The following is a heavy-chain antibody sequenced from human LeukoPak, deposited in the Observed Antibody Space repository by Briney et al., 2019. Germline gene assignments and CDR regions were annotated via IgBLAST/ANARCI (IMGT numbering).Heavy chain of an antibody. J-gene: IGHJ5*02. CDR2: IIPIFGTA. Sequence: SSVKVSCKASGGTFSSYAISWVRQAPGQGLEWMGGIIPIFGTANYAQKFQGRVTITADKSTSTAYMELSSLRSEDTAVYYCARGGDFDWLLSNGFDPWGQGTLVTVSS. CDR1: GGTFSSYA. D-gene: IGHD3-9*01. CDR3: ARGGDFDWLLSNGFDP. V-gene: IGHV1-69*06.